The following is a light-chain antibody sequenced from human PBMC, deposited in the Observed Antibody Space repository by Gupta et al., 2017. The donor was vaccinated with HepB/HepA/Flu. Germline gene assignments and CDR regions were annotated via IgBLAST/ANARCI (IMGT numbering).Light chain of an antibody. CDR1: NIGSKN. Sequence: SYVLSQPPSVSVAPGTTATITCAGNNIGSKNVHWYQQKPGQAPALLVYDDSNRPSGIPERFSGSNSGNMATLTISRVEAGDEADYYCQVWDTSSDQGVFGGGTKVTVL. J-gene: IGLJ3*02. V-gene: IGLV3-21*03. CDR3: QVWDTSSDQGV. CDR2: DDS.